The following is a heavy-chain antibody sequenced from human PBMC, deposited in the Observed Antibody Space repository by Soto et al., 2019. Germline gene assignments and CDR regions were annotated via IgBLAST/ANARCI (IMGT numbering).Heavy chain of an antibody. J-gene: IGHJ5*02. Sequence: GASVKVSCKASGYTFTSYCISWVRQAPGQGLEWMGWISAYNGNTNYAQKLQGRVTMTTDTSTSTAYMELRSLRSDDTAVYYCARDPSLYSSSWSNWFDPWGQGTLVTVSS. D-gene: IGHD6-13*01. V-gene: IGHV1-18*01. CDR3: ARDPSLYSSSWSNWFDP. CDR2: ISAYNGNT. CDR1: GYTFTSYC.